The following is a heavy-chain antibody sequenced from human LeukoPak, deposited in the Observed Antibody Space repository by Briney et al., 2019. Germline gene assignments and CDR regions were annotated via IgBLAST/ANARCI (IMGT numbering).Heavy chain of an antibody. D-gene: IGHD3-10*01. CDR1: GFTFTSHS. CDR3: AKDPVLLWFGESDY. Sequence: GGSLRLSCAASGFTFTSHSIAWFRQAPGRGLEWVSSITGSGSSTYYADSVKGRFTISRDNSKNTLYLQMNSLRAEDTAVYYCAKDPVLLWFGESDYWGQGTLVTVSS. V-gene: IGHV3-23*01. J-gene: IGHJ4*02. CDR2: ITGSGSST.